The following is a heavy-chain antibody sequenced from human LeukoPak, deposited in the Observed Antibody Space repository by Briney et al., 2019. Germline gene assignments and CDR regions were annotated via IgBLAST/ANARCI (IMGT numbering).Heavy chain of an antibody. CDR2: IRSKANSYAT. V-gene: IGHV3-73*01. Sequence: PGGSLRLSCAASGFTFSGSALHWVRQVSGKGLEWVGRIRSKANSYATEYIASVKGRFTISRDDSKNTAYLQMNSLRSEDTAVYYCAKVLSTIFGVVRYDAFDIWGQGTMVTVSS. D-gene: IGHD3-3*01. CDR3: AKVLSTIFGVVRYDAFDI. J-gene: IGHJ3*02. CDR1: GFTFSGSA.